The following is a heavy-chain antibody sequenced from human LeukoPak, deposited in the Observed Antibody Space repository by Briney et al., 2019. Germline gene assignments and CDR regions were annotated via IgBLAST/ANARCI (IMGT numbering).Heavy chain of an antibody. Sequence: GRSLRLSCAASGFTFDDYAMHWVRQAPGKGLEWVSGISWNSGSIGYADSVKGRFTISRDNSKNTLYLQMNSLRAEDTAVYYCAKDLRGDPRNYWGQGTLVTVSS. CDR1: GFTFDDYA. CDR2: ISWNSGSI. V-gene: IGHV3-9*01. J-gene: IGHJ4*02. CDR3: AKDLRGDPRNY. D-gene: IGHD2-21*01.